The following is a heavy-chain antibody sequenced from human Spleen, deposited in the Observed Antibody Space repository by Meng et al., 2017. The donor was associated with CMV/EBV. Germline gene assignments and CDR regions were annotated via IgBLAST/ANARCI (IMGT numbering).Heavy chain of an antibody. D-gene: IGHD3-3*01. CDR1: GFTFSTYS. V-gene: IGHV3-23*01. CDR2: ISGGGVDT. Sequence: GGSLRLSCAASGFTFSTYSMNWVRQAPGKGLEWVSGISGGGVDTYYADSVRGRFTISRDNSKNTLYLQMNTLRAEDTAVFYCAKSLLLYDDFWSAYYTDSFDMWGQGTMVTVSS. CDR3: AKSLLLYDDFWSAYYTDSFDM. J-gene: IGHJ3*02.